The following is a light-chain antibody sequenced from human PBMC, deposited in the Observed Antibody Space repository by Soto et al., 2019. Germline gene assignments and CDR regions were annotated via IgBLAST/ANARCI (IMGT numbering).Light chain of an antibody. CDR3: CSYAGSSTLV. CDR1: NNVVGSYNL. V-gene: IGLV2-23*02. J-gene: IGLJ2*01. CDR2: EVS. Sequence: QVALTQPASVSWSSGQSVHISCPGTNNVVGSYNLVSWYQQHPGKAPKLMIYEVSKRPSGVSNRFSGSKSGNTASLTISGLQAEDEADYYCCSYAGSSTLVFGGGTKVTVL.